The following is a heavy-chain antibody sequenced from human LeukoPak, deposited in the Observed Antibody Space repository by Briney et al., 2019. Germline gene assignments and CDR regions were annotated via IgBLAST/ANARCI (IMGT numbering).Heavy chain of an antibody. CDR2: INPSGGST. CDR1: GYTFTGYY. Sequence: ASVKVSCKASGYTFTGYYMHWVRQAPGQGLEWMGIINPSGGSTSYAQKFQGRVTMTRDTSTSTVYMELSSLRSEDTAVYYCARALIEVPPNYYYYGMDVWGQGTTVTVSS. CDR3: ARALIEVPPNYYYYGMDV. D-gene: IGHD2-21*01. V-gene: IGHV1-46*01. J-gene: IGHJ6*02.